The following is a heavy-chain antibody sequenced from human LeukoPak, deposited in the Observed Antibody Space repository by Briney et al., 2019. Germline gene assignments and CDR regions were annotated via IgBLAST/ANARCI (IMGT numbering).Heavy chain of an antibody. CDR1: GGSISSGGYY. CDR3: ARERIQLWLFDY. J-gene: IGHJ4*02. V-gene: IGHV4-30-2*01. CDR2: IYHSGST. D-gene: IGHD5-18*01. Sequence: SETLSLTCTVSGGSISSGGYYWSWIRQPPGKGLEWIGYIYHSGSTYYNPSPKSRVTISVDRSKNQFSLKLSSVTAADTAVYYCARERIQLWLFDYWGQGTLVTVSS.